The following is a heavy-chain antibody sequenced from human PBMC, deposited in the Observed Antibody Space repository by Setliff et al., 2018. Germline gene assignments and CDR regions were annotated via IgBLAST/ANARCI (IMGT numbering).Heavy chain of an antibody. D-gene: IGHD2-8*01. J-gene: IGHJ6*02. V-gene: IGHV4-61*02. CDR2: IYTDGTT. CDR1: GGSITSGSYY. CDR3: AKEHVVISFVTNTHHHYGMDV. Sequence: SETLSLTCAVSGGSITSGSYYWGWFRQPAGKGLEWVGRIYTDGTTNYNPSLKSRVSISADTSMNHFSLRMTSVSAADTAVYYCAKEHVVISFVTNTHHHYGMDVWGQGTTVTVSS.